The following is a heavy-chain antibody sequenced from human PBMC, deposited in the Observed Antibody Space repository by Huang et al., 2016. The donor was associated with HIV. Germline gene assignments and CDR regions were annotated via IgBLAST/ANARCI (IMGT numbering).Heavy chain of an antibody. CDR1: GYTFTGNY. D-gene: IGHD5-12*01. CDR2: INSNSGGT. V-gene: IGHV1-2*02. CDR3: AQSPPRIRLSVAHYYYGMDV. J-gene: IGHJ6*02. Sequence: GAEVKKPGASVKVSCKASGYTFTGNYMHWVRQAPGQGLEWMGWINSNSGGTNYAQKFKGRVTMTRDTSISTAYMELSRLRSDDTAVYYCAQSPPRIRLSVAHYYYGMDVWGQGTTVTVSS.